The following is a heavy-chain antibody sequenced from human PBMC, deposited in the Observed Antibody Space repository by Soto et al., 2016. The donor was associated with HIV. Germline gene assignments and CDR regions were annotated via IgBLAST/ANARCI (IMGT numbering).Heavy chain of an antibody. CDR3: AKVTRVPGVFDY. J-gene: IGHJ4*02. Sequence: EVQLLESGGGLVQPGGSLRLSCEVSGFIFSSYGVSWVRQAPGKGLEWVSSISGGGGSTYYADSVKGRFTISRDNSKNTLYLQMNRLRAEDTAEYYCAKVTRVPGVFDYWGQGTLVTVSS. CDR1: GFIFSSYG. CDR2: ISGGGGST. D-gene: IGHD4-17*01. V-gene: IGHV3-23*01.